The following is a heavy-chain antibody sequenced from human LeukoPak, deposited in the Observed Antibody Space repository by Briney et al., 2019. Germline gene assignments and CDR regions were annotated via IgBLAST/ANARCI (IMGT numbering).Heavy chain of an antibody. CDR1: GFTFSDYY. J-gene: IGHJ4*02. CDR2: ISSSGSSI. V-gene: IGHV3-11*04. Sequence: GGSLRLSCAASGFTFSDYYMSWIRQAPGKGLEWVSNISSSGSSIYYADSVKGRFTITRDNAKNSLYLQMNSLRAEDTAVYYCARGNYDFWSGYSYYFDYWGQGTLVTVSS. D-gene: IGHD3-3*01. CDR3: ARGNYDFWSGYSYYFDY.